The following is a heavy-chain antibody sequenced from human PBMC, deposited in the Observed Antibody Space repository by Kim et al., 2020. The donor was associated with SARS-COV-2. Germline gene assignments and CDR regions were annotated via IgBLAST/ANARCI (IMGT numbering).Heavy chain of an antibody. Sequence: GGSLRLSCAASVFSFGSYEMNWVRQAPGKGLEWVSYIAVSGYTIYADSVKGRFTISRDNAKNSLYLQMNSLRAEDTALYYCARDTYHYYAMDVWGQGTTVTVS. CDR2: IAVSGYTI. CDR3: ARDTYHYYAMDV. CDR1: VFSFGSYE. V-gene: IGHV3-48*03. J-gene: IGHJ6*02. D-gene: IGHD3-16*01.